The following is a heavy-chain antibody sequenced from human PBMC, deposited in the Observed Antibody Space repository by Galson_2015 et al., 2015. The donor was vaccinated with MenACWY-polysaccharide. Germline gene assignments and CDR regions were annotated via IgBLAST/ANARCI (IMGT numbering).Heavy chain of an antibody. J-gene: IGHJ4*02. D-gene: IGHD2-8*01. CDR3: ARGRSNGGNFDY. Sequence: SETLSLTCAVYGGSFSGYYWSWIRQPPGRGLEWIGEMNHSGSTNCNPSLKSRVTISVDTSKNQFSLRLTSVTAADTAVYYCARGRSNGGNFDYWGQGTLVTVSS. CDR1: GGSFSGYY. CDR2: MNHSGST. V-gene: IGHV4-34*01.